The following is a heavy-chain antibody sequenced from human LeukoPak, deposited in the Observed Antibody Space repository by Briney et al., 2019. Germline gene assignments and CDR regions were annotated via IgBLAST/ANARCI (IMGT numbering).Heavy chain of an antibody. CDR3: AKVRSMIVVVRDAFDI. Sequence: GGSLRLSCAASGFTFRSYALTWVRQAPGKGLERVSAISGSGGSTYYADSVKGRFTISRDNSKNTLYLQLNSLRAEDTAVYYCAKVRSMIVVVRDAFDIWGQGTMVTVSS. CDR1: GFTFRSYA. CDR2: ISGSGGST. D-gene: IGHD3-22*01. J-gene: IGHJ3*02. V-gene: IGHV3-23*01.